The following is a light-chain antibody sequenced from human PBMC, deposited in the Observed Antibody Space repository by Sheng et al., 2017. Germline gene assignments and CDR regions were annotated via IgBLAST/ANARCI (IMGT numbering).Light chain of an antibody. CDR3: QQYNNWPPWT. V-gene: IGKV3-15*01. Sequence: EIVLTQSPDTLSLSPGERATLSCRASQSVSSSYLAWYQQKPGQAPRLLIYGASTRATGIPARFSGSGSGTEFTLTISSLQSEDFAVYYCQQYNNWPPWTFGQGTKVEIK. J-gene: IGKJ1*01. CDR2: GAS. CDR1: QSVSSSY.